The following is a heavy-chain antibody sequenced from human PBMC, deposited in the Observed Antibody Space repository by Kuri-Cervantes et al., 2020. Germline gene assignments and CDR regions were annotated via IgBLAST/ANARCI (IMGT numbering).Heavy chain of an antibody. CDR2: TYHTGST. CDR1: GYPISNGYY. D-gene: IGHD3-10*01. CDR3: ARVEGSGSYFLS. Sequence: ESLKISCGVSGYPISNGYYWGWIRQPPGKGLEWIAITYHTGSTYYNPSLKSRVTISVDTSKNQFSLKLSSVTAADTAVYYCARVEGSGSYFLSWGQGTLVTVSS. J-gene: IGHJ4*02. V-gene: IGHV4-38-2*01.